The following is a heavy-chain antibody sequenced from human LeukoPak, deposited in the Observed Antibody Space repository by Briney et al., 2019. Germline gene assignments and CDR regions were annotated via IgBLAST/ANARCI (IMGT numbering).Heavy chain of an antibody. CDR1: GYTFTSYD. J-gene: IGHJ4*02. CDR2: MNPNSGNT. Sequence: GASVKVSCKASGYTFTSYDINWVRQATGQGLEWMGWMNPNSGNTGYAQKFQGRVTMTRNTSISTAYMELSSLRSDDTAVYYCTRDAPTAQGGYWGQGTLVTASS. D-gene: IGHD4-11*01. CDR3: TRDAPTAQGGY. V-gene: IGHV1-8*01.